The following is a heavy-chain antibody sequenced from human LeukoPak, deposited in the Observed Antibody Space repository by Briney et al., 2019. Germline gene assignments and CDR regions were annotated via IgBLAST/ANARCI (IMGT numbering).Heavy chain of an antibody. J-gene: IGHJ3*02. CDR2: IKSKTVGGTT. CDR1: GFTFSNAW. V-gene: IGHV3-15*01. Sequence: GGSLRLSCAASGFTFSNAWMSWVAQAPGKGREGVGRIKSKTVGGTTYYAAPVKGRFTISRDDSKNTLYLQMNSLKTEDTAVYYCTTDWRGIEDAFDIWGQGTMVSVSS. CDR3: TTDWRGIEDAFDI.